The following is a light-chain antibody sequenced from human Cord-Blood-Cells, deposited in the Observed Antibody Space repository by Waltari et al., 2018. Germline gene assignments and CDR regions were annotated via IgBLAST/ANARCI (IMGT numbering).Light chain of an antibody. V-gene: IGKV3-11*01. J-gene: IGKJ3*01. CDR3: QQRSNWPPD. CDR2: DAS. CDR1: QSVSSY. Sequence: EIVLTQSPATQSLSPGERATLSCRASQSVSSYLAWYQQKPGQAPRLLIYDASNRATGIPARFSGSGSGTDFTLTISSLEPEDFAVYYCQQRSNWPPDFGPGTKVDIK.